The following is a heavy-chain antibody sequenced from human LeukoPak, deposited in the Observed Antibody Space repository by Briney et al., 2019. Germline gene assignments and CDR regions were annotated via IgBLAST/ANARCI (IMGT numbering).Heavy chain of an antibody. CDR1: GGSISSGGYY. V-gene: IGHV4-61*08. CDR3: ARGYYDSSGYYLAAY. CDR2: IYYSGST. D-gene: IGHD3-22*01. Sequence: PSETLSLTCTVSGGSISSGGYYWSWIRQPPGKGLEWIGYIYYSGSTNYNPSLKSRVTLSVDTSKNQFSLKLTSVTAADTAVYYCARGYYDSSGYYLAAYWGQGTLVTVS. J-gene: IGHJ4*02.